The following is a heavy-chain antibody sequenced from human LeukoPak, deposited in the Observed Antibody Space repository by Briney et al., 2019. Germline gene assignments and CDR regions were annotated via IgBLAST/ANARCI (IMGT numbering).Heavy chain of an antibody. J-gene: IGHJ3*01. V-gene: IGHV4-39*01. CDR3: AKAGVRYSDSSALYAFDF. D-gene: IGHD3-22*01. Sequence: SETLSLTCTDSGGSLSSASYFWGWIRQPPGKWLEWIGTLYYSGSTYYSASLKSRVTMSGDTSRNQFSLRLSSVNAADTAVYYCAKAGVRYSDSSALYAFDFWGPGTMVTVSS. CDR1: GGSLSSASYF. CDR2: LYYSGST.